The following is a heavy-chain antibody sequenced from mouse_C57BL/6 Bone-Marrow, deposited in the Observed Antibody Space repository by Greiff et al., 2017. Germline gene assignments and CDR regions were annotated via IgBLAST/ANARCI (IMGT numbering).Heavy chain of an antibody. CDR2: INPSSGYT. CDR3: ARRMDY. V-gene: IGHV1-4*01. J-gene: IGHJ4*01. CDR1: GYTFTSYT. Sequence: QVQLQQSGAELARPGASVQMSCKASGYTFTSYTMHWVKQMPGQCLEWIGYINPSSGYTKYNQKFKDKATLTADKSSSTAYMQLSSLTSEDSAVYYCARRMDYWGQGTSVTVSS.